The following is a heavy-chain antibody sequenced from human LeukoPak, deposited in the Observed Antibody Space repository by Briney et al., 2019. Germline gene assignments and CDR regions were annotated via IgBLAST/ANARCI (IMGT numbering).Heavy chain of an antibody. D-gene: IGHD1-14*01. CDR2: IYYSGST. J-gene: IGHJ4*02. V-gene: IGHV4-39*02. CDR3: ARERSRNQHFFY. CDR1: GGSISSSSYY. Sequence: SETLSLTCTVSGGSISSSSYYWGWIRQPPGKGLEWIGSIYYSGSTYYNPSLKTRVTISVDTSKNQFSLKLPSVTAADPAVYYCARERSRNQHFFYWGQGTLVTVSS.